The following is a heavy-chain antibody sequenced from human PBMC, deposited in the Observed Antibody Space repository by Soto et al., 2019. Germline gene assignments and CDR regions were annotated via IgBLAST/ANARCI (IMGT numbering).Heavy chain of an antibody. CDR1: GFTFSSYG. CDR3: ARPYSSSFYYYYYGMDV. V-gene: IGHV3-33*01. Sequence: GGSLRLSCAASGFTFSSYGMHWVRQAPGKGLEWVAVIWYDGSNKYYADSVKGRFTISRDNSKNTLYLQMNSLRAEDTAVYYCARPYSSSFYYYYYGMDVWGQGTTVTVSS. D-gene: IGHD6-6*01. CDR2: IWYDGSNK. J-gene: IGHJ6*02.